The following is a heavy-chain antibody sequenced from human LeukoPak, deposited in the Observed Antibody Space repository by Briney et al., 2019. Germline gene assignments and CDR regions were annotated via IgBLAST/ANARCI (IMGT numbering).Heavy chain of an antibody. V-gene: IGHV4-34*01. CDR1: GGSFSGYY. J-gene: IGHJ5*02. Sequence: PSETLSLTCAVYGGSFSGYYWSWIRQPPGKGLEWIGSIYYSGSTYYNPSLKSRVTISVDTSKNQFSLKLSSVTAADTAVYYCARLPDSSGYYYGGNWFDPWGQGTLVTVSS. CDR2: IYYSGST. D-gene: IGHD3-22*01. CDR3: ARLPDSSGYYYGGNWFDP.